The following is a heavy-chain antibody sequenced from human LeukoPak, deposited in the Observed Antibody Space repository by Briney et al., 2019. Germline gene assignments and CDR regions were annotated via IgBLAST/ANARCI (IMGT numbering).Heavy chain of an antibody. D-gene: IGHD3-10*01. CDR1: GFTFGDYF. J-gene: IGHJ4*02. CDR2: ISGSSQTI. CDR3: SRRGWGSYSQDY. Sequence: GGSLRLSCEGTGFTFGDYFMTWIRQAPGKGLEWLAYISGSSQTIYYADSVRGRFTVSRDNTRQSLYLQMNSLRVEDTAVYYCSRRGWGSYSQDYWGQGTLVTVSA. V-gene: IGHV3-11*04.